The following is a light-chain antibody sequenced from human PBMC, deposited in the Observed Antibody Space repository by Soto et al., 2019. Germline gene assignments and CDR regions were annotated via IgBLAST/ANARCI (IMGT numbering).Light chain of an antibody. Sequence: DIVMTQSPLSLPVTHGEPASISFRSSQSVSSYLAWYQQKPGQAPRLLIYGASTRATGIPARFSGSGSGTEFTLTISSLQSEDFAVYYCQQYNNWPPVTFGQGTKGDIK. CDR1: QSVSSY. J-gene: IGKJ1*01. CDR2: GAS. V-gene: IGKV3-15*01. CDR3: QQYNNWPPVT.